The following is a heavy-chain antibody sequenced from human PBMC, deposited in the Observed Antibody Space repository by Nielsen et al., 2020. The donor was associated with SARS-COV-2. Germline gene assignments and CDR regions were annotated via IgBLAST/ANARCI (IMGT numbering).Heavy chain of an antibody. V-gene: IGHV4-34*01. CDR3: ARQTVYCSGGSCYSESLSFDY. Sequence: RQAPGKGLEWIGEINHSGSTNYNPSLKSRVTISVDTSKNQFSLKLSSVTAADTAVYYCARQTVYCSGGSCYSESLSFDYWGQGTLVTVSS. CDR2: INHSGST. J-gene: IGHJ4*02. D-gene: IGHD2-15*01.